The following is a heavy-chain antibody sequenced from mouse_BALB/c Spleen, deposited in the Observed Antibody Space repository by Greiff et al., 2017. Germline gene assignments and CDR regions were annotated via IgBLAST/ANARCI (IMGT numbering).Heavy chain of an antibody. V-gene: IGHV6-6*02. D-gene: IGHD1-1*01. J-gene: IGHJ1*01. Sequence: EVNVVESGGGLVQPGGSMKLSCVASGFTFSNYWMNWVRQSPEKGLEWVAEIRLKSNNYATHYAESVKGRFTISRDDSKSSVYLQMNNLRAEDTGIYYCTRPYYYGSSFYWYFDVWGAGTTVTVSS. CDR3: TRPYYYGSSFYWYFDV. CDR1: GFTFSNYW. CDR2: IRLKSNNYAT.